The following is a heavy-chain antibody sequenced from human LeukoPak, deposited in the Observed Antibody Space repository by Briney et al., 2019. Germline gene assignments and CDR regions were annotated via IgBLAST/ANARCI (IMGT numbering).Heavy chain of an antibody. CDR2: IYTSGST. Sequence: PSETLSLTCTVFGGSISSYYWSWIRQPAGKGLEWIGRIYTSGSTNYNPSLKSRVTMSVDTSENQFSLKLSSVTAADTAVYYCARIVPDSSGWSIYFDYWGQGTLVTVSS. CDR3: ARIVPDSSGWSIYFDY. J-gene: IGHJ4*02. V-gene: IGHV4-4*07. CDR1: GGSISSYY. D-gene: IGHD6-19*01.